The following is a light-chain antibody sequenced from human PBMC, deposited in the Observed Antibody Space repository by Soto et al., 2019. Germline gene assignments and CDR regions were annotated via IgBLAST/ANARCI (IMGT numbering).Light chain of an antibody. J-gene: IGLJ3*02. CDR1: SSNIGAGYD. CDR3: QSYDISLSGWV. Sequence: QSVLTQPPSVSGAPGQRVTISCTGSSSNIGAGYDVHWYQQLPGTAPKHLIYGNSNRPSGVPDRFSGSKSGTSASLAITGLQAEDEADYYCQSYDISLSGWVFGGGTKVTVL. CDR2: GNS. V-gene: IGLV1-40*01.